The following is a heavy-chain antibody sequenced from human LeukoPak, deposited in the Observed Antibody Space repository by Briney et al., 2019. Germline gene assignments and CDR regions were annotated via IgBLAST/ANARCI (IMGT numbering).Heavy chain of an antibody. V-gene: IGHV4-4*07. J-gene: IGHJ4*02. CDR1: GGSISSYY. D-gene: IGHD3-10*01. CDR3: ARHIDYGSRTPHFFDY. Sequence: SETLSLTCTVSGGSISSYYWSWIRQPAGKGLEWIGRIYTSGSTNYNPSLKSRVTMSVDTSKNQFSLKLSSVTAADTAVYYCARHIDYGSRTPHFFDYWGQGTLVTVSS. CDR2: IYTSGST.